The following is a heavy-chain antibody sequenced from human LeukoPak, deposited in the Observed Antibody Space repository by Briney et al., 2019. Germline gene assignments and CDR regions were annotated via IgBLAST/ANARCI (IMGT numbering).Heavy chain of an antibody. J-gene: IGHJ4*02. CDR2: ISSSGSTI. CDR1: GFTFSDYY. CDR3: ARVAGYCSSTSCYGYYFDY. Sequence: GGSLRLSCAASGFTFSDYYMSWIRQAPGKGLEWVSCISSSGSTIYYADSVKGRFTISRDNAKNSLYLQMNSLRAEDTAVYYCARVAGYCSSTSCYGYYFDYWGQGTLVTVSS. D-gene: IGHD2-2*01. V-gene: IGHV3-11*01.